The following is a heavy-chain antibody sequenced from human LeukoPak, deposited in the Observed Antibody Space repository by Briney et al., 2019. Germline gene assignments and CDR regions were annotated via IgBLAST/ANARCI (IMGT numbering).Heavy chain of an antibody. D-gene: IGHD2-15*01. CDR1: GYTFTGYY. Sequence: GASVKVSCKASGYTFTGYYMHWARQAPGQGLEWMGWINPSSGGTNFAQKFQGRVTMTRDTSISTAYMELSRLRSDDTAVYYCARTLASSGGGCYSCAFDIWGQGTMVTVSS. CDR2: INPSSGGT. J-gene: IGHJ3*02. V-gene: IGHV1-2*02. CDR3: ARTLASSGGGCYSCAFDI.